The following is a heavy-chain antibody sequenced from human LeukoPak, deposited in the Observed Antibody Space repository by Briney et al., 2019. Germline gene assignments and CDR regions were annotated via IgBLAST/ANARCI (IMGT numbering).Heavy chain of an antibody. CDR1: RVTFSSYS. V-gene: IGHV3-48*01. CDR2: ISSSSSSI. D-gene: IGHD3-10*02. Sequence: GGSLRLSCTASRVTFSSYSMNWVRQAPGKGLEWVSYISSSSSSIYYADSVKGRFTISRDNAKNSLYMQMNSLRAEDTAVYYCAELGITMIGGVWGKGTTVTISS. CDR3: AELGITMIGGV. J-gene: IGHJ6*04.